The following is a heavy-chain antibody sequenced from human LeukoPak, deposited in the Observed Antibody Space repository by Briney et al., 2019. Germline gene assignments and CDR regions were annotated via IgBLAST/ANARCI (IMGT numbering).Heavy chain of an antibody. D-gene: IGHD3-3*01. Sequence: GGSLRLSCAASGFTFSNYWMSWVRQAPGKGLEWVANIKQDGSEKYYVDSVKGRFTISRDNAKNSLYLQMNSLRAEDTAVYYCARDCRAYYDFWSGYYNWFDPWGQGTLVTVSS. CDR2: IKQDGSEK. J-gene: IGHJ5*02. CDR3: ARDCRAYYDFWSGYYNWFDP. CDR1: GFTFSNYW. V-gene: IGHV3-7*03.